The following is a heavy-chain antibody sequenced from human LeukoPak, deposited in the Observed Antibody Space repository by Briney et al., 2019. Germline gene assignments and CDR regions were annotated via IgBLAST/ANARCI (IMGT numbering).Heavy chain of an antibody. Sequence: SETLSLTCTVSGYSISSGYSWDWIRQPPGKGLEWIGSFYHSGSTYYSPSLKSRVTISVDTSKNQFSLKLSSVTAADTAVYYCARGYCSGGSCYSYYYYNYMDVWGKGTTVTVSS. CDR2: FYHSGST. V-gene: IGHV4-38-2*02. D-gene: IGHD2-15*01. J-gene: IGHJ6*03. CDR3: ARGYCSGGSCYSYYYYNYMDV. CDR1: GYSISSGYS.